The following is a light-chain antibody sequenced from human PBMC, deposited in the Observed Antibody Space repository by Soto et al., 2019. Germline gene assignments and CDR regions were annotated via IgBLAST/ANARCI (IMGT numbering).Light chain of an antibody. CDR1: QSVSNNY. CDR3: LQYGSSPRT. Sequence: EIVLTQAPGTLYLSPGERATLSCRASQSVSNNYLTWYQQKPGQAPRLLIYGASSRATGIPDRFSGYGSGTDFTLTISRLEPEDFAVYYCLQYGSSPRTFGQGTKVDIK. CDR2: GAS. V-gene: IGKV3-20*01. J-gene: IGKJ1*01.